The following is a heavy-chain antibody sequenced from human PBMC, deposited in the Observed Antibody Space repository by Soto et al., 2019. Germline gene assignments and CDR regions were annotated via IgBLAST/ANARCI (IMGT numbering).Heavy chain of an antibody. J-gene: IGHJ4*02. Sequence: QVHLVQSGAEVKKPGASVKVSCKGSGYAFTTYGITWVRQAPGQGLEWMGWISAHNGNTNYAQKLQGRVTVTRDTSTSTAYMELRCRRSDDTAVYYCARGRYGDYWGQGALVTASS. CDR2: ISAHNGNT. V-gene: IGHV1-18*01. D-gene: IGHD1-1*01. CDR3: ARGRYGDY. CDR1: GYAFTTYG.